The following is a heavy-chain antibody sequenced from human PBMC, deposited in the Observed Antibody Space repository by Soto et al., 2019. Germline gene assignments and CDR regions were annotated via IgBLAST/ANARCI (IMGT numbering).Heavy chain of an antibody. CDR1: GGSISSGGYY. CDR3: ARDRERVVQRAFDI. J-gene: IGHJ3*02. V-gene: IGHV4-31*03. D-gene: IGHD1-1*01. Sequence: SETLSLTCTVSGGSISSGGYYWSWIRQHPGKGLEGIGYIYYSGSTYYNPSLKSRVTISVDTSKNQFSLKLSSVTAADTAVYYCARDRERVVQRAFDIWGQGTMVTVSS. CDR2: IYYSGST.